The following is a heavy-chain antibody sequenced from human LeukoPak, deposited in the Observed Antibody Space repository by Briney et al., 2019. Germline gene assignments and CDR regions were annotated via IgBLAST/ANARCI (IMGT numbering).Heavy chain of an antibody. CDR3: ARKPLGSSRYDY. Sequence: PSETLSLTCAVSGGSITSGNNYWSWIRQHPGTGLVWIGYIYYSGSTYYNPSLKSRVTISVDTSKNQFSLKLSSVTAADTAVYYCARKPLGSSRYDYWGQGTLVTVSS. CDR2: IYYSGST. V-gene: IGHV4-31*11. CDR1: GGSITSGNNY. J-gene: IGHJ4*02. D-gene: IGHD3-10*01.